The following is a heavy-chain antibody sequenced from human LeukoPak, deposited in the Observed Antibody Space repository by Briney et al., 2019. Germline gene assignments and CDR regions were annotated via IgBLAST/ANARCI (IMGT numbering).Heavy chain of an antibody. CDR2: MNPNSGNT. V-gene: IGHV1-8*03. Sequence: ASVKVSCKASGYTFTSYDINWVRQATGQGLEWMGWMNPNSGNTGYAQKFQGRVTITRNTSISTAYMELSSLRSEDTAMYYCARPQDFGLTGMNAFDIWGQGTMVTVSS. CDR3: ARPQDFGLTGMNAFDI. CDR1: GYTFTSYD. D-gene: IGHD7-27*01. J-gene: IGHJ3*02.